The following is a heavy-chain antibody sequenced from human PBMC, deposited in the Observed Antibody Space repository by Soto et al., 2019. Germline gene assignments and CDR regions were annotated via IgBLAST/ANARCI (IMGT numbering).Heavy chain of an antibody. D-gene: IGHD2-15*01. V-gene: IGHV3-30*18. CDR2: ISYDGSNK. J-gene: IGHJ6*02. CDR1: GFTFSSYG. CDR3: AKEASYCSGGSCYETDYYGMDV. Sequence: QVQLVESGGGVVQPGRSLRLSCAASGFTFSSYGMHWVRQAPGKGLEWVAGISYDGSNKYYADSVKGRFTISRDNSKNTLYLQMNSLRAEDTAVYYCAKEASYCSGGSCYETDYYGMDVWGQGTTVTVSS.